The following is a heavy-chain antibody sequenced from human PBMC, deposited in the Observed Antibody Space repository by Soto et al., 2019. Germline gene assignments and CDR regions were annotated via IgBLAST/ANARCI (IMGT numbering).Heavy chain of an antibody. J-gene: IGHJ1*01. Sequence: GWSVRLSCAASGFSFSGSAIHWVRQASGKGLEWVGRIRAKSNKYATLYAESLKGRFTISRDDSQSTAYLEMNSLKTEDTAVYYCNSGSYYPSSWGQRTPVTVSS. V-gene: IGHV3-73*01. D-gene: IGHD1-26*01. CDR3: NSGSYYPSS. CDR1: GFSFSGSA. CDR2: IRAKSNKYAT.